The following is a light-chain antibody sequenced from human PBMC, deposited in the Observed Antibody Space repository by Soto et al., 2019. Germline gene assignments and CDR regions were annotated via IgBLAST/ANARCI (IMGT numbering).Light chain of an antibody. CDR1: SSDVGDYYY. V-gene: IGLV2-14*01. CDR2: GVT. J-gene: IGLJ2*01. CDR3: CSYAGSSTLVL. Sequence: QSVLTQPASVSGSPGQSITISCSGTSSDVGDYYYVSWYQQHPGKAPKLLIYGVTDRPSGVSHRCSGSRSDSTASLTISGLQAEDEADYYCCSYAGSSTLVLFGGGTKVTVL.